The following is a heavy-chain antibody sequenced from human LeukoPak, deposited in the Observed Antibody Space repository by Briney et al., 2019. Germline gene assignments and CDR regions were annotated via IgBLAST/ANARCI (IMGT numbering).Heavy chain of an antibody. D-gene: IGHD3-22*01. CDR3: ARHGTSYYDSSGYLRWFDP. Sequence: PSETLSLTCTVSGGSISSYYWSWIRQPPGKGLEWIGYIYTSGSTNYNPFLKSRVTISVDTSKNQFSLKLSSVTAADTAVYYCARHGTSYYDSSGYLRWFDPWGQGTLVTVSS. CDR1: GGSISSYY. CDR2: IYTSGST. J-gene: IGHJ5*02. V-gene: IGHV4-4*09.